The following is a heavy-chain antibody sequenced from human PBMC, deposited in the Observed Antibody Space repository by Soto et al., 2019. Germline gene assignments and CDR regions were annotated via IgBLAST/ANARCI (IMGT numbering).Heavy chain of an antibody. CDR2: ISGSGGSP. Sequence: GGALILSWAASGFTFNSYTMAWVLQAPGKGLEWVSSISGSGGSPSYADSVQGRFTISRDNSRNTLSLQMNSLRAEDTATYYCAKAKCSANSCYVPDYWGHGSLVSVSS. CDR3: AKAKCSANSCYVPDY. J-gene: IGHJ4*01. D-gene: IGHD2-15*01. CDR1: GFTFNSYT. V-gene: IGHV3-23*01.